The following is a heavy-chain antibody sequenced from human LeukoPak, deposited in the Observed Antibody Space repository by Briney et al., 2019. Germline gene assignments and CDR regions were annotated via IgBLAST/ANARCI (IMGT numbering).Heavy chain of an antibody. D-gene: IGHD2-2*01. V-gene: IGHV1-2*04. CDR2: INPNSGGT. J-gene: IGHJ6*03. CDR3: ARDLAVGSTSFYYYYMDV. CDR1: GYTFTGYY. Sequence: ASVKVSCKASGYTFTGYYMHWVRQAPGQGLEWMGWINPNSGGTNYAQKFQGWVTMTRDTSISTAYMELSRLRSDDTAVYYCARDLAVGSTSFYYYYMDVWGKGTTVTVSS.